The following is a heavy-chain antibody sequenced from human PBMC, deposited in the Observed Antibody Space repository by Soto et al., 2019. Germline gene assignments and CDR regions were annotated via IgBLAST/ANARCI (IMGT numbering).Heavy chain of an antibody. J-gene: IGHJ1*01. Sequence: SETLSLTCSVSGCSISSYYWSWIRQPPGKGLEWIGYIYHTGSTKYNPSLRSRVSISVDTSKNQFSLKLSSVTAADTAVYYCVRGREHDYGGNLQHWGLVTLVSVS. D-gene: IGHD4-17*01. V-gene: IGHV4-59*01. CDR3: VRGREHDYGGNLQH. CDR1: GCSISSYY. CDR2: IYHTGST.